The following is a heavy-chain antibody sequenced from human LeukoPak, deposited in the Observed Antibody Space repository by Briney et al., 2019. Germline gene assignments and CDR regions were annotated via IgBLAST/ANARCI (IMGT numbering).Heavy chain of an antibody. J-gene: IGHJ4*02. Sequence: SETLSLTCTVSGGSISSSSYYWGWIRQPPGKGLEWIGSIYYSGSTYYNPSLKSRVTISVDTSKNQFSLKLSSLTAADTAVYYCARGLRDYVWGSYRFTYYFDYWGQGTLVTVSS. D-gene: IGHD3-16*02. CDR2: IYYSGST. CDR1: GGSISSSSYY. V-gene: IGHV4-39*07. CDR3: ARGLRDYVWGSYRFTYYFDY.